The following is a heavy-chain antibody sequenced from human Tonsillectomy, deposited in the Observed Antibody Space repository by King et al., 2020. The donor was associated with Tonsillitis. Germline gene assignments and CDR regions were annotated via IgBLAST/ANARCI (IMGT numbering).Heavy chain of an antibody. CDR2: ISAYNGNT. CDR1: GYTFTNYG. J-gene: IGHJ4*02. Sequence: VQLVQSGAEVKKPGASVKVSCKASGYTFTNYGITWVRQAPGQGLEWMGWISAYNGNTNYAQKVHGRVTMTTHTSTSTAYMELRSLRSDDTAVYYCARDAEFDWQNTDYWGQGTLVTVSS. V-gene: IGHV1-18*01. D-gene: IGHD3-9*01. CDR3: ARDAEFDWQNTDY.